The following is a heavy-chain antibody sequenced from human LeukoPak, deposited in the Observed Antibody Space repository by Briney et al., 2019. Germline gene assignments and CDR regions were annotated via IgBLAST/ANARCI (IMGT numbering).Heavy chain of an antibody. J-gene: IGHJ4*02. D-gene: IGHD4-17*01. Sequence: ASVKVSCKASGYTFTGYHMHWVRQAPGQGLEWMGWINPNSGGTNYAQKFQGRVTTTRDTSISTAYMELSRLRPDDTAVYYCARPTDYGDYTFDYWGQGTLVTVSS. CDR2: INPNSGGT. CDR3: ARPTDYGDYTFDY. CDR1: GYTFTGYH. V-gene: IGHV1-2*02.